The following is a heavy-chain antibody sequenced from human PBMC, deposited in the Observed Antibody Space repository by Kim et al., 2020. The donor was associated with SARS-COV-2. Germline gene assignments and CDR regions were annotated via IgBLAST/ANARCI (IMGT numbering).Heavy chain of an antibody. D-gene: IGHD3-22*01. CDR2: ISVYNGNT. Sequence: ASVKVSCKASGYTFTTYGITWVRQAPGQGLEWMGWISVYNGNTNYAQKLQGRVTMTTDTSTSTAYMELRSLRSDDTAVYYCARGVYYYYDSSGYYRYWYFDLWGRGTLVTVSS. V-gene: IGHV1-18*04. J-gene: IGHJ2*01. CDR3: ARGVYYYYDSSGYYRYWYFDL. CDR1: GYTFTTYG.